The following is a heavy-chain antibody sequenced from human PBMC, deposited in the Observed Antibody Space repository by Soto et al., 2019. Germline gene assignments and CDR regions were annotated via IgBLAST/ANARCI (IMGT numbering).Heavy chain of an antibody. CDR1: GFTFSSYE. Sequence: PGGSLRLSCAASGFTFSSYEMNWVRQAPGKGLEWVSYISSSGSTIYYADSVKGRFTISRDNAKNSLYLQMNSLRAEDTAVYYCARGVVRELGFDYWGQGTLVTVSS. V-gene: IGHV3-48*03. D-gene: IGHD2-2*01. CDR3: ARGVVRELGFDY. CDR2: ISSSGSTI. J-gene: IGHJ4*02.